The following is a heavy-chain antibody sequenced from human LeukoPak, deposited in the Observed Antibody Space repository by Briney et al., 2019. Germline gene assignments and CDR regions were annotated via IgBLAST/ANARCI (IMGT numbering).Heavy chain of an antibody. CDR1: GFTFSRYR. Sequence: PGGSLTLSCAASGFTFSRYRMKWVRQAPGEGREWVGSISSTSNYIYYADSVKLRFTISRDNAKNSLYLQMNSLTAEYTAVYYCARDRVGAIRYFDYWGQGTLVTVSS. CDR3: ARDRVGAIRYFDY. V-gene: IGHV3-21*01. D-gene: IGHD1-26*01. J-gene: IGHJ4*02. CDR2: ISSTSNYI.